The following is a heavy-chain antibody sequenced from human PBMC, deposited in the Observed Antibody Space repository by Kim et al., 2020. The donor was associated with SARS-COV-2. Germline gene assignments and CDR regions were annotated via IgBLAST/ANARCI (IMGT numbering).Heavy chain of an antibody. CDR3: ARREAVAGPPNRAIDI. D-gene: IGHD6-19*01. Sequence: SETLSLTCAVYGGSFSGYYWSWIRQPPGKGLEWIGEINHSGSTNYNPSLKSRVTISVDTSKNQFSLKLSSVTAADTAVYYCARREAVAGPPNRAIDIWGQGTMVTVSS. V-gene: IGHV4-34*01. CDR1: GGSFSGYY. J-gene: IGHJ3*02. CDR2: INHSGST.